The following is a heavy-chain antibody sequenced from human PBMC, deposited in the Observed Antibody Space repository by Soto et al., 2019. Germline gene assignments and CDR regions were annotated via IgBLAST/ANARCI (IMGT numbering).Heavy chain of an antibody. Sequence: PSETLSLTCTVSGCSISSYYWSWIRQPPGKGLEWIGYIDYSGSTNYNPSLKSRVTISVDTSKNHFSLKLSSVTAADTAVYYCARGDYYGSGSYYYDYWGQGTLVTVSS. J-gene: IGHJ4*02. D-gene: IGHD3-10*01. CDR1: GCSISSYY. V-gene: IGHV4-59*01. CDR3: ARGDYYGSGSYYYDY. CDR2: IDYSGST.